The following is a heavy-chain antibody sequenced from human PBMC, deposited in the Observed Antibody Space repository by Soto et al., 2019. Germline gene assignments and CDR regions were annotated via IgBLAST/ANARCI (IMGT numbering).Heavy chain of an antibody. Sequence: GASVKVSCKASGGTFSSYAISWVRQAPGQGLEWMGGIIPIFGTANYAQKFQGRVTITADESTSTAYMELSSLRSEDTAVYYCARAHNRYCSSTSCYPYNWFDPCGQGTLVTVSS. V-gene: IGHV1-69*13. CDR1: GGTFSSYA. CDR2: IIPIFGTA. CDR3: ARAHNRYCSSTSCYPYNWFDP. D-gene: IGHD2-2*01. J-gene: IGHJ5*02.